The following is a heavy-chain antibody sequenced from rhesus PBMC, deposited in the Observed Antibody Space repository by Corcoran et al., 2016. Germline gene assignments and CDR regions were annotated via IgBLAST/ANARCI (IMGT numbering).Heavy chain of an antibody. CDR3: ASGPTEYSGSYRNYGLDS. Sequence: QVQLQESGPGLVKPSETLSLTCAVSGGSISGYYWNWIRQPPGKGLEWIGYIGGSSGSTYYNPSLKSRVTISTDTSKNQFSLKLSSVTAADTAVYYCASGPTEYSGSYRNYGLDSWGQGVVVTVSS. J-gene: IGHJ6*01. CDR1: GGSISGYY. CDR2: IGGSSGST. D-gene: IGHD3-16*01. V-gene: IGHV4-165*02.